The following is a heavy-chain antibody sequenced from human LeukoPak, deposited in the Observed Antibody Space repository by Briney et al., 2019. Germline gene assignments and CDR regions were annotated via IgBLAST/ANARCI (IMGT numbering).Heavy chain of an antibody. D-gene: IGHD1-26*01. J-gene: IGHJ4*02. V-gene: IGHV3-74*01. Sequence: PGGSLRLSCAASGFTFSSYWMHWVRQAPGKGLVWVSRINSDGSSTSYADSVKGRFTISRDNAKNTLYLQMNSLRADDTAVYYCARVGRELTIDYWGQGTLVTVSS. CDR2: INSDGSST. CDR1: GFTFSSYW. CDR3: ARVGRELTIDY.